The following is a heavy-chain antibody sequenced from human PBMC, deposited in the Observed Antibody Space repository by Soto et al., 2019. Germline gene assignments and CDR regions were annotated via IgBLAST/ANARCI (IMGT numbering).Heavy chain of an antibody. CDR3: ARAPRTPNGSWPAYSQP. V-gene: IGHV3-74*01. CDR2: INSDGSST. D-gene: IGHD6-13*01. J-gene: IGHJ1*01. CDR1: GFTFSSYW. Sequence: EVQLVESGGGLVQPGGSLRLSCAASGFTFSSYWMHWVRQAPGKGLVWVSRINSDGSSTSYADSVKGRFTISRDNAKNTLYRQITSLRAGARAVFYCARAPRTPNGSWPAYSQPGGRGTLVPVPS.